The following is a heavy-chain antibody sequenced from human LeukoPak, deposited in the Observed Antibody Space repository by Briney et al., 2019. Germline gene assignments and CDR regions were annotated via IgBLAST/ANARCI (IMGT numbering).Heavy chain of an antibody. J-gene: IGHJ4*02. CDR2: IYRDGST. D-gene: IGHD2-15*01. V-gene: IGHV3-53*01. CDR1: GLTVSSNY. Sequence: GGYLRLSCAASGLTVSSNYMTWVRQAPGKGLEWVSVIYRDGSTYYADSVKGRFTISRDNSKNTVYLQMNSLRAEDTAVYYCARGLGYCSGGSCYPFDYWGQGTLVTVSS. CDR3: ARGLGYCSGGSCYPFDY.